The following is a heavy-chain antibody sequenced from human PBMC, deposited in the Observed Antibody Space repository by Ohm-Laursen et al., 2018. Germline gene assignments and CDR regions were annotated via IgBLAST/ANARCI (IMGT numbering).Heavy chain of an antibody. CDR2: ISAGGAGT. CDR3: AKGFGDI. CDR1: RFTFSSYA. Sequence: SLRLSCSASRFTFSSYAMSWVRQAPGKGLEWVSAISAGGAGTYYADSVKGRFTISRDNSRNTLPLQLNSLRAEDTAVYYCAKGFGDIWGQGTMVTVSS. V-gene: IGHV3-23*01. J-gene: IGHJ3*02. D-gene: IGHD3-10*01.